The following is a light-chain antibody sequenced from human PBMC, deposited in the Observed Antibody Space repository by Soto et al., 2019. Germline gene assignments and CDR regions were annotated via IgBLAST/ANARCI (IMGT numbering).Light chain of an antibody. CDR3: SSYTSSSPLYV. V-gene: IGLV2-14*01. CDR1: SSDVGGYNY. Sequence: QSVLTQPASVSGSPGQSITISCTGTSSDVGGYNYVSWYQQHPGKAPKLMIYDVSNQPSGVSNRFAGSKSGNTASLTISGLQAEDEADYYCSSYTSSSPLYVFGTGTKLTVL. J-gene: IGLJ1*01. CDR2: DVS.